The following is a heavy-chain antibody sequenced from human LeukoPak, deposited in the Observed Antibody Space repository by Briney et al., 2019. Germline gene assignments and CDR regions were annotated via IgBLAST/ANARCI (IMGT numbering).Heavy chain of an antibody. J-gene: IGHJ3*02. V-gene: IGHV3-30*02. CDR2: IRYDGSNK. Sequence: GGSLRLSCAASGFTFSSYGMHWVRQAPGKGLEWVAFIRYDGSNKYYADSVKGRFTISRDNSKNTLYLQMNSLRAEDTAVYYCAKYRLGTALYDAFDIWGQGTMVTVSS. D-gene: IGHD4-11*01. CDR3: AKYRLGTALYDAFDI. CDR1: GFTFSSYG.